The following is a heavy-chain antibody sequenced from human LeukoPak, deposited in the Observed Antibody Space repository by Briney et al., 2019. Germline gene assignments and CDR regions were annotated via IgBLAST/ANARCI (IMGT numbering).Heavy chain of an antibody. J-gene: IGHJ6*04. V-gene: IGHV3-64*01. D-gene: IGHD2-2*01. CDR2: ISSNGGST. CDR3: ARDRGIVVLPAAMDV. CDR1: GFTFSSYA. Sequence: GGSLRLSCAASGFTFSSYAMHWVRQAPGKGLEYVSAISSNGGSTYYANSVKGRFNISRDNSKNTLYLQMGSLRAEDMAVYYCARDRGIVVLPAAMDVWGKGTTVTVSS.